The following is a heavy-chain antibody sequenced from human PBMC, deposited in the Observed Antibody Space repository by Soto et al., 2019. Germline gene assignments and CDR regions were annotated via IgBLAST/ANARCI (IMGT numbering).Heavy chain of an antibody. J-gene: IGHJ5*02. V-gene: IGHV4-59*01. CDR2: IYYSGST. D-gene: IGHD1-7*01. CDR1: GGSISSYY. CDR3: ARDGARITGTNWFDP. Sequence: SETLSLTCTVSGGSISSYYWSWIRQPPGKGLEWIGYIYYSGSTNYNPSLKSRVTISVDTSKNQFSLKLSSVTAADTAVYYCARDGARITGTNWFDPWGQGTLVTV.